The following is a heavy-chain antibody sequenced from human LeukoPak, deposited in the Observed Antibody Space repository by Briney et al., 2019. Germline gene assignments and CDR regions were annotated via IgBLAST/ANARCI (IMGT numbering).Heavy chain of an antibody. Sequence: GRFLRLSCAASGFTFSSYGMHWVRQAPGKRLEWVAVISYDGSNKYYADSVKGRFTISRDNSKNTLYLQMNSLRAEDTAVYYCAKDSVVGATLDYWGQGTLVTVSS. CDR3: AKDSVVGATLDY. V-gene: IGHV3-30*18. CDR1: GFTFSSYG. J-gene: IGHJ4*02. D-gene: IGHD1-26*01. CDR2: ISYDGSNK.